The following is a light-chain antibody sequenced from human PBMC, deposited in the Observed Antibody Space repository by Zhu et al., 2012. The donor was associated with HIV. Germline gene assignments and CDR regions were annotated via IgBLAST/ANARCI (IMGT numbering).Light chain of an antibody. CDR1: QAINNY. Sequence: VIWMTQSPPLLSASTGDRVTISCRMSQAINNYLAWYHQKPGKAPKLLIYAASILQSGVPSRFSGSGSGTEFTLTISSLQPEDFATYYCQHLTIYPTFGGGSKVEIK. CDR2: AAS. CDR3: QHLTIYPT. V-gene: IGKV1D-8*03. J-gene: IGKJ4*01.